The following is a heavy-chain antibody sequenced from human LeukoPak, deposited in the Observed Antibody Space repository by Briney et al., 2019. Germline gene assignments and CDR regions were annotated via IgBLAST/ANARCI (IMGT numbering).Heavy chain of an antibody. CDR1: GGSFSGYY. J-gene: IGHJ4*02. V-gene: IGHV4-34*01. CDR3: ARAPIRDGFDY. D-gene: IGHD5-24*01. CDR2: INHSGST. Sequence: SETLSLTCAVYGGSFSGYYWSWIRQPPGKGLEWIGEINHSGSTNYNPSLKSRVTISVDTSMNQFSLKLSSVTAADTAVYYCARAPIRDGFDYWGQGTLVTVSS.